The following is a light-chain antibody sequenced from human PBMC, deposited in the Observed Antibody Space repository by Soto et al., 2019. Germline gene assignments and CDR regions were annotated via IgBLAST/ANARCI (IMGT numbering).Light chain of an antibody. CDR2: DVT. Sequence: QTVVTQPASVSGSPGQSITISCTGTSSDVGGYNYVSWYQQNPGKAPKLMIYDVTNRPSGVSNRFSGSKSGNTASLTISGLQAEDEADYYCSSYTSSSTPLVFGGGTKVTVL. V-gene: IGLV2-14*01. J-gene: IGLJ3*02. CDR1: SSDVGGYNY. CDR3: SSYTSSSTPLV.